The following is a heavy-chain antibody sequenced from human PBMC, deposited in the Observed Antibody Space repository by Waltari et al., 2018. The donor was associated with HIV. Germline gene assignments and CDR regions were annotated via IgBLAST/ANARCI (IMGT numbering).Heavy chain of an antibody. CDR3: VRDQSQQLGDVFDI. J-gene: IGHJ3*02. V-gene: IGHV3-48*03. CDR1: GFTFSSYE. CDR2: ISSSDSTI. D-gene: IGHD6-13*01. Sequence: EVQLVESGGGLVPPGGSLRLSCAPSGFTFSSYEMNWVRQAPGKGLEWVSYISSSDSTIYYADSVKGRFTISRDNAKNSLYLQMNSLRAEDTAVYYCVRDQSQQLGDVFDIWGQGTMVTVSS.